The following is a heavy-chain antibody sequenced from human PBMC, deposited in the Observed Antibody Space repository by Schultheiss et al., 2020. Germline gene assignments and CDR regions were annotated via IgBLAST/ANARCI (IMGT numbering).Heavy chain of an antibody. CDR2: ISYSGTT. CDR3: ARGGGSYVYFDY. V-gene: IGHV4-59*08. CDR1: GGPISGYY. J-gene: IGHJ4*02. D-gene: IGHD1-26*01. Sequence: SETLSLTFSVSGGPISGYYWGWIRQPPGKGLEWIGYISYSGTTNYNPSLKSRVIMSVDTPKNQFSLKLSSVTAADTAVYYCARGGGSYVYFDYWGQGTLVTVSS.